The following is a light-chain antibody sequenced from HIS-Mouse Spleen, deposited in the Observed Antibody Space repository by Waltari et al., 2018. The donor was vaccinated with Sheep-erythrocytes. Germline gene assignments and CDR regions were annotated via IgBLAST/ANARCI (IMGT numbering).Light chain of an antibody. V-gene: IGLV2-23*01. CDR2: EGS. J-gene: IGLJ3*02. CDR3: CSYAGSSTWV. CDR1: SSDVGGYNL. Sequence: QSALTQPASVSRSPGPSLTISCTGTSSDVGGYNLVSWYQQHPGKAPKLMIYEGSKRPSGVSNRFSGSKSGNTASLTISGLQAEDEADYYCCSYAGSSTWVFGGGTKLTVL.